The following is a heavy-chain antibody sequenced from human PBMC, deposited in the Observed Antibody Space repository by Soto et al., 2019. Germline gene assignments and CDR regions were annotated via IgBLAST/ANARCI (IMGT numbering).Heavy chain of an antibody. CDR2: VYWDDDK. V-gene: IGHV2-5*02. D-gene: IGHD6-13*01. CDR1: GFSLRTRGVA. Sequence: QITLKESGPTLVKPTQTLTLTCTFSGFSLRTRGVAVGWIRQPPGQALEWLVVVYWDDDKRYSPSLRSRLTVTKDSSKNQVVVTVTNMYPVDTATYYCVHRRGSIVDYWGQGTLVTVSS. CDR3: VHRRGSIVDY. J-gene: IGHJ4*02.